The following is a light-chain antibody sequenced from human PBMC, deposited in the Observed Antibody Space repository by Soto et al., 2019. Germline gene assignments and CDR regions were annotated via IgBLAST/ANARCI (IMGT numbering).Light chain of an antibody. J-gene: IGKJ1*01. V-gene: IGKV3-20*01. CDR3: QQHGSGPWT. Sequence: EIVLTQSPYTLSLSPGERATLSCRASQSVSSDNLAWYQHKPGEPPRLLIYVASRRATGIPARFSGSGSGSEFTLTITRLEPEDFAVYYCQQHGSGPWTFGQGTKVEIK. CDR2: VAS. CDR1: QSVSSDN.